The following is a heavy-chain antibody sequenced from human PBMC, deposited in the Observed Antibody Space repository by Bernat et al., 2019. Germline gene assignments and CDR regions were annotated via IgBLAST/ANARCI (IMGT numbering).Heavy chain of an antibody. CDR3: AGFLPRYSSGWYYFDY. Sequence: EVQLVESGGGLVQPGGSLRLSCAASGFTFSSYWMHWVRQAPGKGLVWVSRINSDGSSTSYADSVKGRFTISRDNAKNTLYLQMNSLRAEDTAVYYCAGFLPRYSSGWYYFDYWGQGTLVTVSS. V-gene: IGHV3-74*01. D-gene: IGHD6-19*01. CDR1: GFTFSSYW. CDR2: INSDGSST. J-gene: IGHJ4*02.